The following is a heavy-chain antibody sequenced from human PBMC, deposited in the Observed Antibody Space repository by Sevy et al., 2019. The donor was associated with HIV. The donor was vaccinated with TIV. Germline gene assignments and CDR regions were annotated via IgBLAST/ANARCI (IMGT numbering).Heavy chain of an antibody. V-gene: IGHV3-11*01. CDR3: ARDGEWELRNAFDI. CDR2: ISSSGSTI. D-gene: IGHD1-26*01. Sequence: GGSLRLSCAASGFTFSDYYMSWIRQAPGKGLEWVSYISSSGSTIYYADSVKGRFTISRDNAKNSLYLQMNSLRAEDTAVSYCARDGEWELRNAFDIWGQGTMVTVSS. CDR1: GFTFSDYY. J-gene: IGHJ3*02.